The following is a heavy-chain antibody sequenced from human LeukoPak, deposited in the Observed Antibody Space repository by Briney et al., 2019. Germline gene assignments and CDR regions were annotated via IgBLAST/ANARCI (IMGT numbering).Heavy chain of an antibody. CDR3: VSDSGYVRRFDY. Sequence: SETLSLTCTVSGGSISSSSYYWAWIRQPPGKGLEWIGSISYSGTTYYNPSLKSRVTISVDTSKNQFSLKLSSVTAADTAVYYCVSDSGYVRRFDYWGQGTLVTVSS. D-gene: IGHD5-12*01. CDR2: ISYSGTT. CDR1: GGSISSSSYY. V-gene: IGHV4-39*07. J-gene: IGHJ4*02.